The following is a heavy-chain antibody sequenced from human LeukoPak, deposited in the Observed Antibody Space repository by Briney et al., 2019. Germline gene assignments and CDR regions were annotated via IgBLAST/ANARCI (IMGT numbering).Heavy chain of an antibody. CDR3: ARIGYCSGTSCFLWFDP. CDR1: GGSISSSSYF. V-gene: IGHV4-39*01. Sequence: SETLSLTCTVSGGSISSSSYFWGWIRQPPGKGLAWIGSIYYSGSTYYNPSLKSRVTISLDTSNNQFSLRLSSVTAADTAVYYCARIGYCSGTSCFLWFDPWGQGTLVTVSS. CDR2: IYYSGST. D-gene: IGHD2-2*01. J-gene: IGHJ5*02.